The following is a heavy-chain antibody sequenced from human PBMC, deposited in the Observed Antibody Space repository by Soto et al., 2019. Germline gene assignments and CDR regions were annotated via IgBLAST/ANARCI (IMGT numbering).Heavy chain of an antibody. CDR3: AREDIVAVPAATAFDI. J-gene: IGHJ3*02. D-gene: IGHD2-2*01. Sequence: XGSLRLSCAASGFSVSSYCMSWVRQAPGKGLEWVANIKQDGSEKYYVDSVKGRFTISRDNAKNSLYLQMNSLRAEDTAVYYCAREDIVAVPAATAFDIWGQGTMVTVS. CDR1: GFSVSSYC. V-gene: IGHV3-7*01. CDR2: IKQDGSEK.